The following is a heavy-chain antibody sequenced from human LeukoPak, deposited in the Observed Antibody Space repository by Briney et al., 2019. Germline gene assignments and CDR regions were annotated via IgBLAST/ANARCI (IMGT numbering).Heavy chain of an antibody. CDR3: ARADSSTSDP. CDR2: IYHSGST. J-gene: IGHJ5*02. V-gene: IGHV4-34*01. D-gene: IGHD6-13*01. CDR1: GGSFSGYY. Sequence: SETLSLTCAVYGGSFSGYYWSWIRQPPGKGLEWIGEIYHSGSTNYNPSLKSRVTISVDKSKNQFSLKLSSVTAADTAVYYCARADSSTSDPWGQGTLVTVSS.